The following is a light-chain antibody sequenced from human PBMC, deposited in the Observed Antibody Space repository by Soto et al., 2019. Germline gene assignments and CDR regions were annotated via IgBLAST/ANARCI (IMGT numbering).Light chain of an antibody. CDR2: AAS. J-gene: IGKJ1*01. CDR3: HQTAANPWT. V-gene: IGKV1-39*01. CDR1: QNIGVY. Sequence: PSSLSASVGDIVTITCRASQNIGVYLNWYQKKPGKAPKLLIHAASSLHSGVPSTFSGSGSGTDFALTISSLQPEDFATYYCHQTAANPWTFAQGTKVDI.